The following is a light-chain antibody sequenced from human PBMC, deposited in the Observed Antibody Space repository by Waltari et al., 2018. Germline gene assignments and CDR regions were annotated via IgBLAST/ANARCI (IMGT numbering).Light chain of an antibody. Sequence: EIQMTQSPSSVSASVADTVTISCRASQDISTWVAWYQQRPGRAPKLLIYHASSLQSGVPSRFSGSGSGTDFTLTISGLQPEDFGIYYCQQGDSFPPTFGLGTKVEV. CDR1: QDISTW. CDR3: QQGDSFPPT. V-gene: IGKV1-12*01. CDR2: HAS. J-gene: IGKJ1*01.